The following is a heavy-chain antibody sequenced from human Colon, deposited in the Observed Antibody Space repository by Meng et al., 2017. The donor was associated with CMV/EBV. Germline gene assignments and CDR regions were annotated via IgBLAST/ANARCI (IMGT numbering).Heavy chain of an antibody. V-gene: IGHV1-2*02. D-gene: IGHD1-26*01. CDR2: INPITGGT. CDR1: GDTFTGSF. J-gene: IGHJ4*02. Sequence: QVWWVGLGARWYEPWATMRVSCKASGDTFTGSFMYWVRQAPGQGLEWLGVINPITGGTNYAQKFQGRVTMTRDTSMNTAYMELSRLRSDDTAVYYCASLSGGDFDYWGQGTLVTVSS. CDR3: ASLSGGDFDY.